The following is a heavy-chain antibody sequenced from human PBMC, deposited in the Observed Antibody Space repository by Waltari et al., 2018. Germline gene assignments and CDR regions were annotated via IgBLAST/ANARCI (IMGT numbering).Heavy chain of an antibody. CDR3: ARERSVTGKGNLDY. CDR1: GFTFSSYE. CDR2: ISSGGTKM. Sequence: EVQLVESGGGLVQPGGSLRLSCAASGFTFSSYEMNWVRQAPGKGLEWVSYISSGGTKMFYAESVKGRFTISRDNAKNSLYLHMNSLRVEDTAVYYCARERSVTGKGNLDYWGQGTLVTVSS. V-gene: IGHV3-48*03. J-gene: IGHJ4*02. D-gene: IGHD3-10*01.